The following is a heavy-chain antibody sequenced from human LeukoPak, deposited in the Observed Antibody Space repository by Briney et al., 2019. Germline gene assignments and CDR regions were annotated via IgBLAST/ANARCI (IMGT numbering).Heavy chain of an antibody. CDR3: VKRRHAGYNYFDY. J-gene: IGHJ4*02. Sequence: GGSLRLSCAASGFTFSSNAMNWVRQAPGKGLEWVSGISSSGETTYYADSVKGRFTISRDNSKNTLYLQMNSLRPEDTAVYYCVKRRHAGYNYFDYWGQGTLATVSS. D-gene: IGHD5-24*01. CDR2: ISSSGETT. CDR1: GFTFSSNA. V-gene: IGHV3-23*01.